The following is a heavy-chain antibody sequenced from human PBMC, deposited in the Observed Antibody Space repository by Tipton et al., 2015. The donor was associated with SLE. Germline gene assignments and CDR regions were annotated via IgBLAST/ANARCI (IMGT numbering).Heavy chain of an antibody. J-gene: IGHJ2*01. Sequence: TLSLTCTVSGGSISTYYWTWVRQPPGRGLEWIGDIYYGGNTNYNPSLESRVTISGDTSKNQISLRLSSVTAADTAVYYCARMSFDYDTSGYPFDVWGRGTLVTVSS. V-gene: IGHV4-59*01. CDR1: GGSISTYY. CDR3: ARMSFDYDTSGYPFDV. CDR2: IYYGGNT. D-gene: IGHD3-22*01.